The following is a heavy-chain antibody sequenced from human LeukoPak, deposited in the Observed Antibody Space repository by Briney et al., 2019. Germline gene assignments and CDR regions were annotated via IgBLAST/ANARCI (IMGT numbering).Heavy chain of an antibody. V-gene: IGHV3-48*01. D-gene: IGHD2-2*01. Sequence: PGGSLRLSCAASGFTFNSFGMSWVRQAPGKGLEWLSYISSSSSTIYYADSVKGRFTISRDNSKNTLYLQMNSLRAEDTAVYYCAKSEGVEYQLPNDAFDIWGQGTMVTVSS. CDR2: ISSSSSTI. CDR1: GFTFNSFG. J-gene: IGHJ3*02. CDR3: AKSEGVEYQLPNDAFDI.